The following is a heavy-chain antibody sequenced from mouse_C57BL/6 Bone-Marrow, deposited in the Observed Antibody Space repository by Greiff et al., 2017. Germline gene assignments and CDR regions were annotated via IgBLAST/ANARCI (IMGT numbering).Heavy chain of an antibody. CDR3: AREDYGSSLYWYFDV. CDR1: GYTFTSYG. CDR2: IYPRSGNT. J-gene: IGHJ1*03. V-gene: IGHV1-81*01. D-gene: IGHD1-1*01. Sequence: QVQLQQSGAELARPGASVKLSCKASGYTFTSYGISWVKQRTGQGLEWIGEIYPRSGNTYYNEKFKGNATLTADKSSSTAYMELRSLTSEDSSVYFCAREDYGSSLYWYFDVWGTGTTVTVSS.